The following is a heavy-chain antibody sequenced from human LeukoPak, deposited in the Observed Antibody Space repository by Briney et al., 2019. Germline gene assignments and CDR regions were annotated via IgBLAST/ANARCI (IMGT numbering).Heavy chain of an antibody. CDR3: ARESYTVTTGSFDP. D-gene: IGHD4-11*01. CDR2: ISAYNGNT. V-gene: IGHV1-18*01. CDR1: GYTFTSYG. Sequence: ASVKVSCKASGYTFTSYGISWVRQAPGQGLEWMGWISAYNGNTNYAQKLQGRVTMTTDTSTSTAYMELRSLRSDDTAVYYCARESYTVTTGSFDPWAREPWSPSPQ. J-gene: IGHJ5*02.